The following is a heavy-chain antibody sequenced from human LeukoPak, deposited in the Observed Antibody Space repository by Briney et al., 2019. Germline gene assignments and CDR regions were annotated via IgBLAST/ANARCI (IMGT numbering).Heavy chain of an antibody. D-gene: IGHD3-3*01. J-gene: IGHJ4*02. CDR3: VRLRRNSDTSGFCYYYDF. CDR2: ISVRSNYI. CDR1: GYTFSSYS. Sequence: GGSLRLSCLASGYTFSSYSINWVRQAPGKGLEWVSSISVRSNYIYYADSVRGRFRISRDDARDSLYLQMNSLRAEDTAVYYCVRLRRNSDTSGFCYYYDFWGQGTLVTVSS. V-gene: IGHV3-21*01.